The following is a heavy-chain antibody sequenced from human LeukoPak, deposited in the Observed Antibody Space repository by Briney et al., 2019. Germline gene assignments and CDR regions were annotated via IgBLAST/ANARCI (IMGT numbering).Heavy chain of an antibody. CDR2: ISGSGHST. CDR1: GFTFSSYA. CDR3: AKDRRSSGSPRGLDY. Sequence: GGSLRLSCAASGFTFSSYAMSWVRQAPGKGLEWVSAISGSGHSTYYADSVKGRFTISRDNSKNTLYLQMNSLRAEDTAVYYCAKDRRSSGSPRGLDYWGQGTLVTVSS. D-gene: IGHD1-26*01. V-gene: IGHV3-23*01. J-gene: IGHJ4*02.